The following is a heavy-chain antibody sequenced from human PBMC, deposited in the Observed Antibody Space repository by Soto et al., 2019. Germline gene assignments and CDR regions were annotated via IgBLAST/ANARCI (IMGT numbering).Heavy chain of an antibody. CDR3: ARVGTIRGDDY. CDR2: MNPNSGNT. Sequence: QVQRVQSGAEVKKPGASVRVSCKASGYTFTSYDVNWVRQATGQGLEWMGWMNPNSGNTGYAQKFQGRVTMTRNTSISTADMGLSSLRSEDTAVYYWARVGTIRGDDYWGQGTLVTVSS. J-gene: IGHJ4*02. CDR1: GYTFTSYD. D-gene: IGHD2-2*02. V-gene: IGHV1-8*01.